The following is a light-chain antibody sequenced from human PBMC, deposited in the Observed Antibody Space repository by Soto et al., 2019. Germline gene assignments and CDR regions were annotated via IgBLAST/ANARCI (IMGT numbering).Light chain of an antibody. Sequence: QSALAQPASVSGSPGQSITISCTGTNNDIGIYNFVSWYRQYPGKAPQLLIYDVTKWALGVSNRFSGSKSGSTASLTIPGLQAEDEAEYYCCSFATTGTWVFGGGTKLTVL. CDR3: CSFATTGTWV. CDR1: NNDIGIYNF. V-gene: IGLV2-23*02. CDR2: DVT. J-gene: IGLJ3*02.